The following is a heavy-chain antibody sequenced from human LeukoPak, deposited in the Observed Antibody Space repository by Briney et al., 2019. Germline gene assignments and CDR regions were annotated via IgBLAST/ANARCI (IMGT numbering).Heavy chain of an antibody. J-gene: IGHJ6*02. CDR3: TRDSDGYYYGSGSYVSRSVNGMDV. CDR2: IRSKANSYAT. V-gene: IGHV3-73*01. CDR1: GFTFSGSA. Sequence: GGSLRLSCAASGFTFSGSAMHWVRQASGKGLERVGRIRSKANSYATAYAASVKGRFTISRDDSKNTAYLQMNSLKTEDTAVYYCTRDSDGYYYGSGSYVSRSVNGMDVWGQGTTVTVSS. D-gene: IGHD3-10*01.